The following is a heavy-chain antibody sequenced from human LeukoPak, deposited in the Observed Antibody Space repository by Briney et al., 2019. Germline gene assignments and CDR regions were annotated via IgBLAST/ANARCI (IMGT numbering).Heavy chain of an antibody. CDR1: GCTFSSYA. V-gene: IGHV1-69*06. J-gene: IGHJ5*02. D-gene: IGHD2-21*01. Sequence: AASVKVSCTASGCTFSSYAMRWVRQAPGKGLEWMGGIIPIFGTANYAQKFQGRVTITADKSTSTAYMELSSLRSEDTAVYYCASRGGGRPRSNWFDPWGQGTLVTVSS. CDR3: ASRGGGRPRSNWFDP. CDR2: IIPIFGTA.